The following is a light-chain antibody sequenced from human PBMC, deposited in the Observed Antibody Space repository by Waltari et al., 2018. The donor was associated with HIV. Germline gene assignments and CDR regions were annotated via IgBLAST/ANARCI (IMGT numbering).Light chain of an antibody. CDR1: QTVTRW. CDR2: AAS. V-gene: IGKV1D-16*01. J-gene: IGKJ5*01. CDR3: QQYNSHPIT. Sequence: DVQTTPSPLSLSASVGDRVTITCRASQTVTRWLAWYQQKPGKAPRSLIYAASSLQSGVPSRFSGSGGGTNFTLTISSLQPEDFATYYCQQYNSHPITFGQGTRLDLK.